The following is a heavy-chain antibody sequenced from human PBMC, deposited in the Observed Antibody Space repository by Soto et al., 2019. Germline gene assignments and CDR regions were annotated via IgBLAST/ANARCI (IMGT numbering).Heavy chain of an antibody. V-gene: IGHV1-69*13. CDR2: IIPIFGTA. CDR1: GGTFSSYA. CDR3: ARDLKDIVVVVAAASSYFYGRDV. Sequence: SVKVSCKASGGTFSSYAISWVRQAPGQGLEWMGGIIPIFGTANYAQKFQGRVTITADESTSTAYMELSSLRSEDTAVYYCARDLKDIVVVVAAASSYFYGRDVWGPGTTVTVSS. D-gene: IGHD2-15*01. J-gene: IGHJ6*02.